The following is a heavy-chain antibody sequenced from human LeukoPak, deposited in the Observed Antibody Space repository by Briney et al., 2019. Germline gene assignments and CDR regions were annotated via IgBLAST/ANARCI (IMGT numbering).Heavy chain of an antibody. J-gene: IGHJ4*02. D-gene: IGHD1-1*01. CDR1: GFTFSDHY. Sequence: GGSLRLSCAASGFTFSDHYMDWVRQAPGEGLEWVSTISNSGGATYYADSVKGRFTISRDNSKHTLYLQMNSLRVEDTALYYCAKGTTDFDYWGQGTRVIVSS. V-gene: IGHV3-23*01. CDR2: ISNSGGAT. CDR3: AKGTTDFDY.